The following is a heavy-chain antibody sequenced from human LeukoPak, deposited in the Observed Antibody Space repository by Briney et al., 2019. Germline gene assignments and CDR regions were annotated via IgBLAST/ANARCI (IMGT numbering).Heavy chain of an antibody. Sequence: PSETLSLTCAVYGGSFSGYYWTWIRQSQGKGLEWIGEINHSGNTNYNPSLKSRVTISVDTSKKHFSLTVRSVTAADTAVYYCARGGGQWLRXXXFDYWGQGALVTVSS. D-gene: IGHD5-12*01. CDR2: INHSGNT. V-gene: IGHV4-34*01. J-gene: IGHJ4*02. CDR1: GGSFSGYY. CDR3: ARGGGQWLRXXXFDY.